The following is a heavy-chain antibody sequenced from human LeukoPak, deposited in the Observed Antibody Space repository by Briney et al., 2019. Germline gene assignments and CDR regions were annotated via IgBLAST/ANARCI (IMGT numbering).Heavy chain of an antibody. CDR3: ARDLARLLGDGYNGGYFDY. D-gene: IGHD5-24*01. CDR2: ISSSSSYI. CDR1: GFTFSSYS. Sequence: GGSLRLSCAASGFTFSSYSMNWVRQAPGKGLEWVSSISSSSSYIYYADSVKGRFTISRDNAKNSLYLQMNSLRAEDTAVYYCARDLARLLGDGYNGGYFDYWGQGTLVTVSS. J-gene: IGHJ4*02. V-gene: IGHV3-21*01.